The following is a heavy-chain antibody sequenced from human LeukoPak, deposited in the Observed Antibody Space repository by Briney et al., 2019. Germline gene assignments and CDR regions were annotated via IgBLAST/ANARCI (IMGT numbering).Heavy chain of an antibody. D-gene: IGHD3-3*01. CDR2: MTSTSHV. CDR3: ARDLDFWSGYKDY. CDR1: GFTFSSYN. V-gene: IGHV3-21*01. Sequence: GGSLRLFCAASGFTFSSYNLNWVRQAPGKGLEWVSSMTSTSHVYYADSLKGRFTISRDNAKNSLYLQMNSLRAEDTAVYYCARDLDFWSGYKDYWGQGTLVTVSS. J-gene: IGHJ4*02.